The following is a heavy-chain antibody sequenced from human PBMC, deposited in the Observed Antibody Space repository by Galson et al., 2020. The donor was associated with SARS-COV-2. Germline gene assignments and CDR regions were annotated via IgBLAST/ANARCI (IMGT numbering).Heavy chain of an antibody. V-gene: IGHV3-21*01. CDR3: ATGAHFLEWFYYYYYMDV. J-gene: IGHJ6*03. CDR2: ISSSSSYI. Sequence: GGSLRLSCAASGFTFSSYSMNWVRQAPGKGLEWVSSISSSSSYIYYADSVKGRFTISRDNAKNSLYLQMNSLRAEDTAVYYCATGAHFLEWFYYYYYMDVWGKGTTVIVSS. D-gene: IGHD3-3*01. CDR1: GFTFSSYS.